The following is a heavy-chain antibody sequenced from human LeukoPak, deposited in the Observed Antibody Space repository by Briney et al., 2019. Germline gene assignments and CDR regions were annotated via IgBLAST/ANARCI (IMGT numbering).Heavy chain of an antibody. Sequence: PGGSLRLSCAASGITFSTYGMHWVRQAPGKGLEWVAFIRYDETNKYYADSVKGRFTISRDNSKNTLYLQMNSLRVEDTAVYYCAKEPPGGFDYWGQGTLVTVSS. J-gene: IGHJ4*02. CDR1: GITFSTYG. D-gene: IGHD3-16*01. CDR3: AKEPPGGFDY. CDR2: IRYDETNK. V-gene: IGHV3-30*02.